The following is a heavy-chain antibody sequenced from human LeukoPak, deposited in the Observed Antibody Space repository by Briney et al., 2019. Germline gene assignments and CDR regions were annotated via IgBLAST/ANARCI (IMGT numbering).Heavy chain of an antibody. J-gene: IGHJ4*02. D-gene: IGHD4-17*01. CDR3: ARGETTVTYFDY. CDR1: VYTFTGYY. Sequence: GASVKVSCKASVYTFTGYYIHWVRQAPGQGLEWMAWINPNSGGTNYAQKFQGRVTMTTGTTISTAYMELSQRRSDETAVYNCARGETTVTYFDYWGQGTLVTVSS. CDR2: INPNSGGT. V-gene: IGHV1-2*02.